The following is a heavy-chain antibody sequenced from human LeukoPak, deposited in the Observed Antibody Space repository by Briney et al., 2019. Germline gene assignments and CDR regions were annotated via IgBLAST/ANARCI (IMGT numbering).Heavy chain of an antibody. D-gene: IGHD2-15*01. J-gene: IGHJ5*02. CDR1: GGSISSYY. Sequence: PSETLSLTCTVSGGSISSYYWSWIRQPPGKGLEWIGYIYYSGSTNYNPSLKSRVTISVDTSKNQFSLKLSSVAAADTAVYYCAREGHGWWFDPWGQGTLVTVSS. CDR2: IYYSGST. CDR3: AREGHGWWFDP. V-gene: IGHV4-59*01.